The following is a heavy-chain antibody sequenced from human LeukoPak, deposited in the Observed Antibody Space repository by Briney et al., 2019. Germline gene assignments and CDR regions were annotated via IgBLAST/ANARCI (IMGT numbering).Heavy chain of an antibody. CDR3: ARKRRWFGELIWNYYFDY. D-gene: IGHD3-10*01. V-gene: IGHV4-34*01. Sequence: SETLSLTCAVYGGSFSGYYWSWIRQPPGKGLEWIGEINHSGSTNYNPSPKSRVTTSVDTSKNQFSLKLSSVTAADTAVYYCARKRRWFGELIWNYYFDYWGQGTLVTVSS. CDR2: INHSGST. CDR1: GGSFSGYY. J-gene: IGHJ4*02.